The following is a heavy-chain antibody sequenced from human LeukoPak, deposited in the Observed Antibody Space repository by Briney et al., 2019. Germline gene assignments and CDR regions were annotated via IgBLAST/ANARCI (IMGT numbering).Heavy chain of an antibody. V-gene: IGHV3-30*03. CDR2: ISSDGSYK. CDR3: ARKHGSGGSYFDD. D-gene: IGHD1-26*01. CDR1: GFSFNSYA. Sequence: GGSLRLSCAASGFSFNSYALHWVRQAPGKGLEWVALISSDGSYKSYADSVRGRFTISRDNSQSTLYLHLNSLRPEDTAVYYCARKHGSGGSYFDDWGQGTLVTVSS. J-gene: IGHJ4*02.